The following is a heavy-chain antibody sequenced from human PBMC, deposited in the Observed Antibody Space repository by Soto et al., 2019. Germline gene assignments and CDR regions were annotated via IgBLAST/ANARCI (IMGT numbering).Heavy chain of an antibody. J-gene: IGHJ6*03. CDR2: IYYRGST. CDR1: GGSISSYY. D-gene: IGHD2-15*01. Sequence: PSETLSLTCTVSGGSISSYYWSWIRQPPGKGLERIGYIYYRGSTNYNPSLKSRITISVDTSTNQFSLKLSSVTSADTAVYYCASHSVYCSGGSVYSGEYYYYYMDVWGKGTTVTVSS. CDR3: ASHSVYCSGGSVYSGEYYYYYMDV. V-gene: IGHV4-59*08.